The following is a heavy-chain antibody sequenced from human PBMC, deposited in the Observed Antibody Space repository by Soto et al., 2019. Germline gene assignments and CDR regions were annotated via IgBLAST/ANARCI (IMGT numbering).Heavy chain of an antibody. CDR3: ARSSGYPNYFDY. D-gene: IGHD3-22*01. Sequence: GGSLRLSCAASGFTFSSYAMHWVRQAPGKGLEWVAVISYDGSNKYYADSVEGRFTISRDNSKNTLYLQMNSLRAEDTAVYYCARSSGYPNYFDYWGQGTLVTVSS. J-gene: IGHJ4*02. CDR2: ISYDGSNK. V-gene: IGHV3-30-3*01. CDR1: GFTFSSYA.